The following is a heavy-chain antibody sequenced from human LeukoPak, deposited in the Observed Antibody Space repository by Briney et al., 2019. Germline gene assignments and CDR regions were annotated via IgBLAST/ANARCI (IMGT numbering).Heavy chain of an antibody. Sequence: GGSLRLSCAASGFLFGGHAMVWIRQAPGKGLECVSSIHSSATYITYADSVRGRFTISRDNDKNSLFLDMNDLRAEDTAVYYCARAAIRVDFFDSWGQGTLVAVS. V-gene: IGHV3-21*06. D-gene: IGHD2-2*01. CDR1: GFLFGGHA. CDR3: ARAAIRVDFFDS. CDR2: IHSSATYI. J-gene: IGHJ4*02.